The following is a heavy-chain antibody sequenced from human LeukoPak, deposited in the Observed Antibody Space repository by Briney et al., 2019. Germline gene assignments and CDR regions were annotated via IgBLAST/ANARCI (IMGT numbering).Heavy chain of an antibody. V-gene: IGHV1-69*06. D-gene: IGHD3-22*01. CDR1: GGTFSSYA. CDR2: IIPIFGTA. J-gene: IGHJ3*02. CDR3: ARHPRNYYASNGYYNIDTFDI. Sequence: SVKVSCKASGGTFSSYAISWVRQAPGQGLEWMGGIIPIFGTANYAQKFQGRVTITADKSTSTAYMELSSLRSEDTAVYYCARHPRNYYASNGYYNIDTFDIWGQGTLVTVSS.